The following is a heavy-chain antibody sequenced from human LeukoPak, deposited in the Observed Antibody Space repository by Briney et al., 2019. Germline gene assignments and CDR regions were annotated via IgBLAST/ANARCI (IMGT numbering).Heavy chain of an antibody. CDR1: GFTYSNAW. CDR2: IKSKTAGVTT. V-gene: IGHV3-15*01. D-gene: IGHD4-23*01. Sequence: SGGSLRLXCAASGFTYSNAWMSWVRRAPGKGLEWVGRIKSKTAGVTTDYAAPVKGRFTISRDDSKNTLYLHMDSLKTEDTAVYYCTTDLGKGDYWGQGTLVTVSS. J-gene: IGHJ4*02. CDR3: TTDLGKGDY.